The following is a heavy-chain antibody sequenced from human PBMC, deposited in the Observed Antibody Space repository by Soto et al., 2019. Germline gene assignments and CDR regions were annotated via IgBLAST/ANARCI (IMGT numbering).Heavy chain of an antibody. CDR2: IYRNGDT. Sequence: ASETLSLTCTISGGSIGSYFWSWIRQSPGKGLEWIGFIYRNGDTEYNPSLKRRVTMSLDTSMTQFSLRLSSVTAADTAVYYCARDPSREYSFYYFDTWGHGTLVTVSS. CDR1: GGSIGSYF. J-gene: IGHJ4*01. V-gene: IGHV4-59*01. D-gene: IGHD5-18*01. CDR3: ARDPSREYSFYYFDT.